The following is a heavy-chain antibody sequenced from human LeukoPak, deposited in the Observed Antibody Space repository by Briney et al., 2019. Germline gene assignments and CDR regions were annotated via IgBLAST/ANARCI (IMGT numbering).Heavy chain of an antibody. CDR3: ARANIAVSGISYFDS. D-gene: IGHD6-19*01. CDR1: GDSVSRNSAA. CDR2: TYYRSKWYS. J-gene: IGHJ4*02. Sequence: SQTLSLTCAISGDSVSRNSAAWNWIRQSPSRGLEWLGRTYYRSKWYSDYAVSVKSRITINPAASKNQFSLELNSVTPEDTAIYYCARANIAVSGISYFDSWGQGTLVTVSS. V-gene: IGHV6-1*01.